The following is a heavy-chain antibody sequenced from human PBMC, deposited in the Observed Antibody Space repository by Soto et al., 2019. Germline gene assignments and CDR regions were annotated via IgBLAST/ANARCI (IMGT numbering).Heavy chain of an antibody. Sequence: SETLSLTCTVSGASISGFYWSWIRKSAGKGLEWIGRIYATGTTDYNPSLKSRVMMSVDTSKKQFSLKLRSVTAADTAVYYCVRDGTKNLRDSFDPWGQGISVTASS. CDR3: VRDGTKNLRDSFDP. D-gene: IGHD1-1*01. CDR1: GASISGFY. J-gene: IGHJ5*02. CDR2: IYATGTT. V-gene: IGHV4-4*07.